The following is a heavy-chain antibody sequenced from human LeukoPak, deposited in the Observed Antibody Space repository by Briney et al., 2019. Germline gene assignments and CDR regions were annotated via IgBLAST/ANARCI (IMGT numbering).Heavy chain of an antibody. D-gene: IGHD2-15*01. CDR2: ISSDGSNE. J-gene: IGHJ4*02. V-gene: IGHV3-30*18. CDR1: GFTFSSYG. Sequence: GGSLRLSCAASGFTFSSYGMHWVRQAPGKGLEWVAVISSDGSNEYYADSVKGRFTISRDNSKNTLCLQMNSLRAEDTAVYYCAKDRGYCSGGSRYYFDYWGQGTLVTVSS. CDR3: AKDRGYCSGGSRYYFDY.